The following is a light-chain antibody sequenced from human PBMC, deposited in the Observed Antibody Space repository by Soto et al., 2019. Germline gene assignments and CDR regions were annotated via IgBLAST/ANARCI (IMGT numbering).Light chain of an antibody. Sequence: EIGLTQSPGTLSLSPGERATLSCRASQSVSSSYLAWYQQSPGQAPRLLIYGASSRATGIPERFIGSGSGTDCTLTISRLEPEEFAVYYCQHYGSSSTFGQGTKLEI. J-gene: IGKJ1*01. V-gene: IGKV3-20*01. CDR1: QSVSSSY. CDR3: QHYGSSST. CDR2: GAS.